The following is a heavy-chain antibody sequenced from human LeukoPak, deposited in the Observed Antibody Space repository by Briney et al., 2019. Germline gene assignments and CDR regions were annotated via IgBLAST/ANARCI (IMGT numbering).Heavy chain of an antibody. CDR3: ARSSGEVTVAGTFDY. V-gene: IGHV3-33*01. J-gene: IGHJ4*02. Sequence: GGSLRLSCAASGFTFSSYGMHWVRQAPGKGLEWVAVIWYDGSNKYYADSVKGRFTISRDNSKNTLYLQMNSLRAEDTAVYYCARSSGEVTVAGTFDYWGQGTLVTVSS. D-gene: IGHD6-19*01. CDR1: GFTFSSYG. CDR2: IWYDGSNK.